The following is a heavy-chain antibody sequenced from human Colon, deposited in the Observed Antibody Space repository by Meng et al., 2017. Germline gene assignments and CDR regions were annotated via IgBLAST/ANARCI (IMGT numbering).Heavy chain of an antibody. Sequence: QVQLAGRGPGRVRPSETLSLICSVSGGSVSSAGYQWSWIRQPPGKGLEWIGYASTNYNPSLKSRVTISVDTSKNQFSLRLTSVTAADTAVYYCARDHMGSLDYWGQGILVTVSS. CDR2: AST. J-gene: IGHJ4*02. V-gene: IGHV4-61*08. D-gene: IGHD1-26*01. CDR1: GGSVSSAGYQ. CDR3: ARDHMGSLDY.